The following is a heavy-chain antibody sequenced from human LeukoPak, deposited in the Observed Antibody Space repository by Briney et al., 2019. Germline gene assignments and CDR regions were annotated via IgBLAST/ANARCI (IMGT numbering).Heavy chain of an antibody. CDR2: ISWNSGSI. CDR3: AKVYGDYYYGMDV. V-gene: IGHV3-9*01. D-gene: IGHD4-17*01. CDR1: GFTFDDYA. Sequence: PGRSLRLSCAASGFTFDDYAMHWVRHAPGKGLEWVSGISWNSGSIGYADSVKGRFTISRDNAKNSLYLQMNSLRAEDTALYYCAKVYGDYYYGMDVWGQGTTVTVSS. J-gene: IGHJ6*02.